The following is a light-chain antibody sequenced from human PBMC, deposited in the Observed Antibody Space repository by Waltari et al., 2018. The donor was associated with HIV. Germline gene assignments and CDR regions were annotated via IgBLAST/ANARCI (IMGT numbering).Light chain of an antibody. CDR2: GAS. Sequence: EIVMTQSPATLSVSPGERATLSCRASQSVSSNLAWYQQKPGQAPRLLIHGASTRATGIPARFSGSGSGTEFTLTIRRLEPEDFAVYFCQQYATASFTFGPGTKVDIK. CDR3: QQYATASFT. V-gene: IGKV3-15*01. J-gene: IGKJ3*01. CDR1: QSVSSN.